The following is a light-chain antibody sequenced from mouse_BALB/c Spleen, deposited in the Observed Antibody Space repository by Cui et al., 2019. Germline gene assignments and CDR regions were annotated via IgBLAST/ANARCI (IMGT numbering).Light chain of an antibody. V-gene: IGKV4-80*01. Sequence: QIVLTQSPALMSASLGEEITLTCSASSSVSYMHWYQQKSGTSPKLLIYSTSNLAAGVPSRFSSSGSGTFYSLTISSGEAEDAADDYCHHWSSYPWTFGGGTKLEIK. CDR1: SSVSY. J-gene: IGKJ1*01. CDR2: STS. CDR3: HHWSSYPWT.